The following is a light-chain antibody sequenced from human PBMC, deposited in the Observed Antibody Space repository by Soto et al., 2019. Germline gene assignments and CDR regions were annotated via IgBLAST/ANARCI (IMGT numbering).Light chain of an antibody. CDR3: QQFSSYPLT. V-gene: IGKV3-20*01. CDR2: GAS. Sequence: EIVMTQSPDTLYVSPGEGATLSCRASQSVRTKLAWYQQKAGQAPRLLIYGASSRATGIPDRFSGGGSGTDFTLTISRLEPEDFAVYYCQQFSSYPLTFGGGTKVDIK. J-gene: IGKJ4*01. CDR1: QSVRTK.